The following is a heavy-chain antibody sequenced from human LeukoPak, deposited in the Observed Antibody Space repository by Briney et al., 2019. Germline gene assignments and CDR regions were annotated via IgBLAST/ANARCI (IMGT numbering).Heavy chain of an antibody. D-gene: IGHD1-14*01. V-gene: IGHV1-2*02. Sequence: GASVKVSCKASGYTFTGYYMHWVRQAPGQGLEWMGWINPNTGGTNYAQNFQGRITMTRDTSISTAYMELGSLRSDDTALYYCAREDYFTGGPRWFDPWGQGTLVTVSS. J-gene: IGHJ5*02. CDR1: GYTFTGYY. CDR2: INPNTGGT. CDR3: AREDYFTGGPRWFDP.